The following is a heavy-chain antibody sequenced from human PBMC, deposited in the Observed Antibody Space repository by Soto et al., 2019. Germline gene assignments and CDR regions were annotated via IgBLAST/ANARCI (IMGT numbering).Heavy chain of an antibody. CDR3: ARGITDGSSSSWAGHYYYYGMDV. J-gene: IGHJ6*02. CDR1: GYTFTGYY. Sequence: GASVKVSCKASGYTFTGYYMHWVRQAPGQGLEWVGWINPNSGGTNYAQKFQGWVTMTRDTSISTAYMELSRLRSDDTAVYYCARGITDGSSSSWAGHYYYYGMDVWGQGTTVTVSS. V-gene: IGHV1-2*04. D-gene: IGHD6-13*01. CDR2: INPNSGGT.